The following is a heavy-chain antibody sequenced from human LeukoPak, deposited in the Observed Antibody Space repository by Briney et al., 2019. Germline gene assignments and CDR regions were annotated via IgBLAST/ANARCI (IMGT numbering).Heavy chain of an antibody. CDR2: ISRDGGST. CDR1: GFTFDDCA. V-gene: IGHV3-43*02. CDR3: AKDKVRSTNYYDTSGYILDY. D-gene: IGHD3-22*01. Sequence: GGSLRLSCAASGFTFDDCAMHWVRQAPGKGLEWVSLISRDGGSTYYADSVKGRFTISRDNSKNSLYLQMNSLRTEDTALYYCAKDKVRSTNYYDTSGYILDYWGQGTLVTVSS. J-gene: IGHJ4*02.